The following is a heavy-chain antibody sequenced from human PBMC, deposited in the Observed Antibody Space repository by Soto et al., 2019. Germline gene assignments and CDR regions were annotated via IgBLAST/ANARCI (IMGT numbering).Heavy chain of an antibody. Sequence: PGGSLSLSFASSRFGFITHALSWVRQAPGKGLEWLSSITDTGITTHYADSVKGRFTISRENSRNTLHLQMNNLRVDDTAVYYCAKGFDYGDTKHIDHWGQGTLVTVSS. CDR1: RFGFITHA. CDR2: ITDTGITT. J-gene: IGHJ4*02. D-gene: IGHD4-17*01. CDR3: AKGFDYGDTKHIDH. V-gene: IGHV3-23*01.